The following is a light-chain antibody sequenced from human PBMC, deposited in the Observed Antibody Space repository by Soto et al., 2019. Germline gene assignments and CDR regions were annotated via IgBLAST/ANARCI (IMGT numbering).Light chain of an antibody. V-gene: IGKV3-20*01. Sequence: EVVLTQSPGTLSLSPGESATLSCRASQLFSSNSLAWYQQKPGQAPRLLIYGASRRATGIPDRFSAGGSGTDFSLTISRLELEDFAVYYCQQYGSSPVTFGGGTKVEIK. CDR1: QLFSSNS. CDR3: QQYGSSPVT. CDR2: GAS. J-gene: IGKJ4*01.